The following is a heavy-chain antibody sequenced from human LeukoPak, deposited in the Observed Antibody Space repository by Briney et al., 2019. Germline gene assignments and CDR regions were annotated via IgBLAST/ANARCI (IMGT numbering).Heavy chain of an antibody. J-gene: IGHJ4*02. CDR2: ISYDGSNK. Sequence: PGRSLRLSCAASGFTFSSYGMHWVRQAPGKGLEWVAVISYDGSNKYYADSVKGRFTISRDNAKNSLYLQMNSLRAEDTAVYYCVKDSRVRSSGWYGDYWGQGTLVTVSS. V-gene: IGHV3-30*18. CDR1: GFTFSSYG. CDR3: VKDSRVRSSGWYGDY. D-gene: IGHD6-19*01.